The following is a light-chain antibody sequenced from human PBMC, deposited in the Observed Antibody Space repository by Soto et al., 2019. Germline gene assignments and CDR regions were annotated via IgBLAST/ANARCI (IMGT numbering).Light chain of an antibody. CDR1: QSVSSSY. Sequence: MVLTLSADTLSLSRGERATLSCRAIQSVSSSYLAGYLQNPGQAPRLIVYGSTSRATGIPDRFRGSGSGTDFTLTISRLEHEDFAVYSCQRYCSSPPITFAQWTRLE. J-gene: IGKJ5*01. CDR3: QRYCSSPPIT. CDR2: GST. V-gene: IGKV3-20*01.